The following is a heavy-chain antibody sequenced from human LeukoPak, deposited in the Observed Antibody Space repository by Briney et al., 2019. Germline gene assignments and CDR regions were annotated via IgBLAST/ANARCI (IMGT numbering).Heavy chain of an antibody. Sequence: GESLKISCKGSGYSFTSYWSGWVRQMPGKGLEWMGIIYPGDSDTRCSPSFQGQVTISADKSISTAYLQWSSLKASDTAMYYCARRRDSSGSEGAVGAFDIWGQGTMVTVSS. J-gene: IGHJ3*02. CDR1: GYSFTSYW. CDR3: ARRRDSSGSEGAVGAFDI. CDR2: IYPGDSDT. D-gene: IGHD3-22*01. V-gene: IGHV5-51*01.